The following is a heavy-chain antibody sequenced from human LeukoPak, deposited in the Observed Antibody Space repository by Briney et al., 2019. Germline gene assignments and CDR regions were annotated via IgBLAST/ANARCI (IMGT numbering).Heavy chain of an antibody. CDR2: IYPGDSNT. D-gene: IGHD3-22*01. CDR1: GYSFTTYW. Sequence: GESLKISCQGSGYSFTTYWIGWVRQMPGKGLEWMGIIYPGDSNTRYSPSFQGQVTISADKSISTAYLQWSSLKASDTAMYYCARLLYYYDSSGSPPLDYWGQGTLVTVSS. CDR3: ARLLYYYDSSGSPPLDY. J-gene: IGHJ4*02. V-gene: IGHV5-51*01.